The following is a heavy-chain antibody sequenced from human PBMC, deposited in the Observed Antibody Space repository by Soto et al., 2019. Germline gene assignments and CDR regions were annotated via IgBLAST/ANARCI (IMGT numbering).Heavy chain of an antibody. CDR2: IYYRGST. CDR1: GGSISTADYY. J-gene: IGHJ4*02. D-gene: IGHD3-22*01. CDR3: VSDYDSGGYIGY. Sequence: QVQLHESGPGLVRPSQTLSLTCNVSGGSISTADYYWSWIRQPPGKGLEWIGYIYYRGSTYYNPSLESRVAISIDTSKNQFSLNLTSLTAADTAVYYCVSDYDSGGYIGYWGQGILVTVSS. V-gene: IGHV4-30-4*01.